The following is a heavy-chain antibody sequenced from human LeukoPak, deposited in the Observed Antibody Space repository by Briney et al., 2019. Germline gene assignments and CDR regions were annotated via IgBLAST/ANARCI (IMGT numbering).Heavy chain of an antibody. Sequence: SGTLSLTCTVSGYSISNSYSWGWIRQSPGKGLEWIGTIYHRGKVYCNPSLQSRLTMSIDTSKNQFSLRLSSVTAADTAVYYCARETEDWFGDLLSYFDYWGRGFLVTVSS. CDR2: IYHRGKV. V-gene: IGHV4-38-2*02. CDR1: GYSISNSYS. J-gene: IGHJ4*02. D-gene: IGHD3-10*01. CDR3: ARETEDWFGDLLSYFDY.